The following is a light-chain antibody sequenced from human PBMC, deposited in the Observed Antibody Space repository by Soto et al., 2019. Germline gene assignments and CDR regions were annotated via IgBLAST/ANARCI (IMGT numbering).Light chain of an antibody. Sequence: ETVMSQSPATVSVSPGERATLFCRASQSVRSSVAWYQQKPGQAPRLLIYGASTRATGIPARFSGSGSETEFTLTISSLQSEDFAVYYCQQYDNWPLYTFGQGTKLEIK. CDR3: QQYDNWPLYT. CDR1: QSVRSS. J-gene: IGKJ2*01. V-gene: IGKV3-15*01. CDR2: GAS.